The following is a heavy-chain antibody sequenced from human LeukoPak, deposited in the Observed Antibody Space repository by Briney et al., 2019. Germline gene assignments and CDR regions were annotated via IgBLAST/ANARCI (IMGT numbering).Heavy chain of an antibody. CDR2: IYYSGST. CDR1: GGSISSYY. Sequence: SETLSLTCTVSGGSISSYYWSWIRQPPGKGLEWIGYIYYSGSTNYNPSLKSRVTISVDTSKNQFSLKLSYVTAADTAVYYCASLLGGFAFDIWGQGTMVTVSS. CDR3: ASLLGGFAFDI. V-gene: IGHV4-59*01. J-gene: IGHJ3*02. D-gene: IGHD3-16*01.